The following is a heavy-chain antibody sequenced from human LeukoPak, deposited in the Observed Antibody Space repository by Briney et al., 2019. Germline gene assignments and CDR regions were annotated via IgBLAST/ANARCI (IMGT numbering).Heavy chain of an antibody. V-gene: IGHV4-59*01. CDR1: GGSLNDYY. CDR2: TFYSGST. D-gene: IGHD2-15*01. CDR3: ARVICSGDSCYPPSAVDI. Sequence: SETLSLTCAVFGGSLNDYYWSWIRQPPGKGLEWIGYTFYSGSTNYNPSLKSRVTISVVRSRSQFSLRLTSVTAADTAVYYCARVICSGDSCYPPSAVDIWGQGTMVTVSS. J-gene: IGHJ3*02.